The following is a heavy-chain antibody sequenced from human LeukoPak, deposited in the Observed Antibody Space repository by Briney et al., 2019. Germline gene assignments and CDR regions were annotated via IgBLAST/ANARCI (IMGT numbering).Heavy chain of an antibody. J-gene: IGHJ4*02. Sequence: PGGSLRLSCAASGFTVSSNYMSWVRQAPGKGLEWVSVIYSGGSTYYADSVKGRFTISRDNSKNTLYLQMNSLRAEDTAVYYCARDRYLAAAGYFDYWGQGTLVTVSS. D-gene: IGHD6-13*01. V-gene: IGHV3-53*05. CDR2: IYSGGST. CDR1: GFTVSSNY. CDR3: ARDRYLAAAGYFDY.